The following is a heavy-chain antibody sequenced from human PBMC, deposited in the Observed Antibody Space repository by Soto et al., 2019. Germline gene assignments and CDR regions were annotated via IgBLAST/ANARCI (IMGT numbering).Heavy chain of an antibody. J-gene: IGHJ4*02. CDR1: GGSISSSSYY. D-gene: IGHD6-13*01. CDR3: ASRGSSSWYGY. V-gene: IGHV4-39*01. CDR2: IYYSGST. Sequence: QLQLQESGPGLVKPSETLSLTCTVSGGSISSSSYYWGWIRQPPGKGLEWIGSIYYSGSTYYNPSLKSRVTISQDTAKNQVSLKLCSGTAADTAVYYCASRGSSSWYGYWGQGTLVTVSS.